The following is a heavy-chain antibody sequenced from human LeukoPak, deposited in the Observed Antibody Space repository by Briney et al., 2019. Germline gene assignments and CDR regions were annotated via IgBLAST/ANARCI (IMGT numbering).Heavy chain of an antibody. CDR2: IIPIFGTA. J-gene: IGHJ4*02. Sequence: SVKVSCKASGFTFTSYGITWVRQAPGQGLEWMGGIIPIFGTANYAQKFQGRVTITADESTSTAYMELSSLRSEDTAVYYCARTSLGYSGSYFFDYWGQGTLVTVSS. CDR3: ARTSLGYSGSYFFDY. V-gene: IGHV1-69*13. D-gene: IGHD1-26*01. CDR1: GFTFTSYG.